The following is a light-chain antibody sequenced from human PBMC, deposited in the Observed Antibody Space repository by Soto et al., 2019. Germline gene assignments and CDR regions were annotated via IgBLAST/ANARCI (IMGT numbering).Light chain of an antibody. J-gene: IGLJ1*01. CDR1: STDIGAYKF. CDR2: DVT. CDR3: ISYTGFDAYV. V-gene: IGLV2-14*03. Sequence: QPALTQPVSVSASPGQSLTISCNGTSTDIGAYKFVSWYQQHPGKAPKLMINDVTSRPSGVSNRFAGSKSGNTASLIISGLQAEDEGDYYCISYTGFDAYVFGPGTKVTVL.